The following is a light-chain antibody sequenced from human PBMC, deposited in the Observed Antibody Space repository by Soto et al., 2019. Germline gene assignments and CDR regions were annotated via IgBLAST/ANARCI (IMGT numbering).Light chain of an antibody. CDR3: QQYDSSRT. CDR2: GAS. Sequence: EILFTQSPGTLSLSPGERATLSCRASQSVSSSYLAWYQQKPGQAPRLLIYGASSRATGIPDRLSGSGSGTDFTLTIRRLEPEDFAVYYCQQYDSSRTFGQGTKVDIK. CDR1: QSVSSSY. V-gene: IGKV3-20*01. J-gene: IGKJ1*01.